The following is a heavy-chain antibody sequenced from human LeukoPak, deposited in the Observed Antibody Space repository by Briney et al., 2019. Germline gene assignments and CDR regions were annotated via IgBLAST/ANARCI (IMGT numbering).Heavy chain of an antibody. Sequence: ASVKVSCKASGYTFTGYYMHWVRQAPGQGLEWMGRINPNSGGTNYAQKFQGRVTMTRDTSISTAYMELSRLRSYDTAVYYCARLAGGGSYLGEDYWGQGTLVTVSS. J-gene: IGHJ4*02. D-gene: IGHD1-26*01. CDR3: ARLAGGGSYLGEDY. CDR2: INPNSGGT. V-gene: IGHV1-2*06. CDR1: GYTFTGYY.